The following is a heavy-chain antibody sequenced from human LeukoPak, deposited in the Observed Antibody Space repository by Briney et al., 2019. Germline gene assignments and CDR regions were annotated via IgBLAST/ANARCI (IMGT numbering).Heavy chain of an antibody. CDR3: ARDRGGFGELGEGPSDY. J-gene: IGHJ4*02. Sequence: GGSLRLSCAASGFTFSSYSMNWVRQAPGKGPEWVSSISSSSYIYYADSVKGRFTISRDNAKNSLYLQMNSLRAEDTAVYYCARDRGGFGELGEGPSDYWGQGTLVTVSS. CDR2: ISSSSYI. V-gene: IGHV3-21*01. D-gene: IGHD3-10*01. CDR1: GFTFSSYS.